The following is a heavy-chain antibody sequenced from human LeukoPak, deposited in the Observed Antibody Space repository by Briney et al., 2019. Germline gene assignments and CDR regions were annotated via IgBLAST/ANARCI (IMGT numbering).Heavy chain of an antibody. V-gene: IGHV4-34*01. D-gene: IGHD2-15*01. CDR1: GGSFSGYY. J-gene: IGHJ4*02. CDR3: ARGVDIVVVVAGRDCFDY. Sequence: PSETLSLTCAVYGGSFSGYYWSWIRQPPGKGLEWIGEINHSGSTNYNPSLKSRVTISVDTSKNQFSLKLSSVTAADTAVYYCARGVDIVVVVAGRDCFDYWGQGTLVTVSS. CDR2: INHSGST.